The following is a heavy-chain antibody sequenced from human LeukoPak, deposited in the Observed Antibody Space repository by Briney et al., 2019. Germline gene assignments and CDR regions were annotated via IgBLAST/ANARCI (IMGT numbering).Heavy chain of an antibody. D-gene: IGHD3-22*01. CDR2: IFSSSSTI. V-gene: IGHV3-48*01. J-gene: IGHJ3*02. CDR1: GFTFSSYS. Sequence: PGGSLRLSCSASGFTFSSYSMNWVRQAPGKGLEWVSYIFSSSSTIYYADSVKGRFTISRDNSKNTLYLQMNSLRAEDTAVYSCARDSSGYYSAFDIWGQGTMVTVSS. CDR3: ARDSSGYYSAFDI.